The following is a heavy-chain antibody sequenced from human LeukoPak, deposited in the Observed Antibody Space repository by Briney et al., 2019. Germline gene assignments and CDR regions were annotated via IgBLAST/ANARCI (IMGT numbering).Heavy chain of an antibody. D-gene: IGHD3-3*01. CDR2: INTKSGRT. CDR3: ARADFIDAGPYLIGP. V-gene: IGHV1-2*02. CDR1: GYSFTDYY. Sequence: ASVKVSCKTSGYSFTDYYKHWVRQAPGQGLEWMGWINTKSGRTSSARRFQGRVTMTRDPSITTVYMDMAWLTSDDTAIYFCARADFIDAGPYLIGPWGQGTLVTVSS. J-gene: IGHJ5*02.